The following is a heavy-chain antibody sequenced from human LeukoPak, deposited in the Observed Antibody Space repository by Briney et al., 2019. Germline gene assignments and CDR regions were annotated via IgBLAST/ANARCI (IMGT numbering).Heavy chain of an antibody. Sequence: PSETLSLTCSVSGGSISSSSYYWGWIRQTPGKGLEWIGNIYYSGSTYYNPSLKSRVTIFVDTSKNQFSLKLTSVTAADTAVYYCARLRVTFGGVGSDFDYWGQGTLVTVSS. CDR3: ARLRVTFGGVGSDFDY. V-gene: IGHV4-39*01. D-gene: IGHD3-16*01. CDR1: GGSISSSSYY. CDR2: IYYSGST. J-gene: IGHJ4*02.